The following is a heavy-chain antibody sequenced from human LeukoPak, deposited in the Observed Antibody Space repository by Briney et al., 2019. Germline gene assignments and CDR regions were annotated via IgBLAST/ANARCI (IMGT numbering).Heavy chain of an antibody. Sequence: SETLSLTCTVSGGSISSSSYYWGWIRQPPGKGLEWIGSIYYSGSTYYNPSLKSRVTISVDTSKNQFSLKLSSVTAADTAVYYCARDLLNEGNHLDYWGQGTLVTVSS. D-gene: IGHD4-23*01. CDR2: IYYSGST. CDR1: GGSISSSSYY. CDR3: ARDLLNEGNHLDY. V-gene: IGHV4-39*07. J-gene: IGHJ4*02.